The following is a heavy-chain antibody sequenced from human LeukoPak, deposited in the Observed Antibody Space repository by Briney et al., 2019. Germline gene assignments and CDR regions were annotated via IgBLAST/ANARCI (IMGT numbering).Heavy chain of an antibody. CDR2: ISSSSSTI. Sequence: AGGSLRLSCAAPGFTFSSYSMNWVRQAPGKGLEWVSYISSSSSTIYYADSVKGRFTISRDNAKNSLYLQMNSLRAEDTAVYYCARFGDYHPFDYWGQGTLVTVSS. CDR3: ARFGDYHPFDY. CDR1: GFTFSSYS. D-gene: IGHD4-17*01. J-gene: IGHJ4*02. V-gene: IGHV3-48*04.